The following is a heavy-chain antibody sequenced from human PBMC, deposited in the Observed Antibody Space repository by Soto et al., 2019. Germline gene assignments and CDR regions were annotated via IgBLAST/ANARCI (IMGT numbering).Heavy chain of an antibody. CDR3: ATYSSRWYVVY. CDR2: IYYSGST. Sequence: PSETLSLTCTVSGGSISSSSYYWGWIRQPPGKGLELIGSIYYSGSTYYNPSLKSRVTISVDTSKNQFSLKLSSVTAADTAVYYCATYSSRWYVVYWGQGTLVTVSS. J-gene: IGHJ4*02. V-gene: IGHV4-39*01. D-gene: IGHD6-13*01. CDR1: GGSISSSSYY.